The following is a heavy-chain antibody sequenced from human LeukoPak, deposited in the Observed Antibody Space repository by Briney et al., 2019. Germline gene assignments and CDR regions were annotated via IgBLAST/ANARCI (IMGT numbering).Heavy chain of an antibody. V-gene: IGHV3-30*06. Sequence: TGGSLRLSCAASGFTFSSYGMHWVRQAPGKWLEWVAVISYDGSNKYYADSVKGRFTISRDNSKNTLYLQMNSLRAEDTAVYYCARGRYCSSTSCYTWYYYYYMDVWGKGTTVTVSS. J-gene: IGHJ6*03. CDR3: ARGRYCSSTSCYTWYYYYYMDV. CDR2: ISYDGSNK. CDR1: GFTFSSYG. D-gene: IGHD2-2*02.